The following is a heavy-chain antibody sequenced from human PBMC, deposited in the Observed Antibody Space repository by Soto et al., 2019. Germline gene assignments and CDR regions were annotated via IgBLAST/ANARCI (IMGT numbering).Heavy chain of an antibody. CDR1: GFTFSTYA. J-gene: IGHJ4*02. CDR3: ATDRPRRISGYFCDY. Sequence: EVQLLESGGKLVQPGGSLTLSCAASGFTFSTYAMAWVRQAPGKGLEWVSGVSASGLNTDYADPVKGRFYISRDNSKNTVSLHMNSLRAEDTALYYCATDRPRRISGYFCDYWGQGTPVTVSS. CDR2: VSASGLNT. V-gene: IGHV3-23*01. D-gene: IGHD1-1*01.